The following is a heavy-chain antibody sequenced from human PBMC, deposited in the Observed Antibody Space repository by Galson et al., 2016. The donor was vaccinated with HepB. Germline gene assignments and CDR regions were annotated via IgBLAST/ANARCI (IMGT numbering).Heavy chain of an antibody. V-gene: IGHV3-33*01. Sequence: SLRLSCAASGFTFNNFAMHWVRQAPGKGLEWVAVIWHDGSNEYYADSVEGRFTVSRDNSKNTLFLQLNSLRAEDTAVYYCARPMVAASRYWYYFDSWGQGALVTGSS. CDR1: GFTFNNFA. CDR2: IWHDGSNE. J-gene: IGHJ4*02. D-gene: IGHD2-8*02. CDR3: ARPMVAASRYWYYFDS.